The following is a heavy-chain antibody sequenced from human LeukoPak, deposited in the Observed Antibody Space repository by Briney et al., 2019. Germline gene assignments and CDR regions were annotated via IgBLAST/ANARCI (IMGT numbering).Heavy chain of an antibody. CDR2: INHSGST. D-gene: IGHD3-16*02. CDR1: GGSFSGYY. Sequence: SETLSLPCAVYGGSFSGYYWSWIRQPPGKGLEWVGEINHSGSTNYNPSLKSRVTISVDTSKNQFSLKLSSVTAADTAVYYCASGDVFGGVIVPFDYWGQGTLVTVSS. CDR3: ASGDVFGGVIVPFDY. V-gene: IGHV4-34*01. J-gene: IGHJ4*02.